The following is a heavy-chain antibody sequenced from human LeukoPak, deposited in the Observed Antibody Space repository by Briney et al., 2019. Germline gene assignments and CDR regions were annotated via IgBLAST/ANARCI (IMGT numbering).Heavy chain of an antibody. D-gene: IGHD3-10*01. V-gene: IGHV3-9*01. CDR1: GFTFDDYA. CDR2: ISWNSGSI. J-gene: IGHJ3*02. CDR3: AKDTAMVRDAFDI. Sequence: GRSLRLSCAASGFTFDDYAMHWVRQAPGKGLEWVSGISWNSGSIGYADSVKGRFTISRDNAKNSLYLQMKSLRAEDTALYHCAKDTAMVRDAFDIGAQGTMVPAS.